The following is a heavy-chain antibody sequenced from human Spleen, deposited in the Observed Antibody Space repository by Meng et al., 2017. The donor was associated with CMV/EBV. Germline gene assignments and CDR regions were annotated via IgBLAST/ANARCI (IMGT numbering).Heavy chain of an antibody. D-gene: IGHD1-26*01. CDR2: ISWNSDNI. J-gene: IGHJ4*02. V-gene: IGHV3-9*01. Sequence: SLKISCAASGFNFDHFAMHWVRQAPGKGLEWVAGISWNSDNIGYADSVKGRFTISRDNAKNSLYLQMKSLRPDDTASYYCASIGSPTGDFDYWGQGTLVTVSS. CDR3: ASIGSPTGDFDY. CDR1: GFNFDHFA.